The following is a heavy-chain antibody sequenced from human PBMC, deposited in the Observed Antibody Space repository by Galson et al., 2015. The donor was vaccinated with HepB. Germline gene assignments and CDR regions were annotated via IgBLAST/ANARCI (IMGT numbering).Heavy chain of an antibody. D-gene: IGHD6-19*01. CDR3: ARDPRIAVAGTDQGAFDI. Sequence: SVKVSCKASGYTFTSYGISWVRQAPGQGLEWMGWISAYNGNTNYAQKLQGRVTMTTDTSTSTAYMELRSLRSDDTAVYYCARDPRIAVAGTDQGAFDIWGQGTMVTVSS. CDR1: GYTFTSYG. J-gene: IGHJ3*02. CDR2: ISAYNGNT. V-gene: IGHV1-18*01.